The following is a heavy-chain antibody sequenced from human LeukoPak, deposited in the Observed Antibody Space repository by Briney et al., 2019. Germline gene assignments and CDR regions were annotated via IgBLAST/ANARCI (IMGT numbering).Heavy chain of an antibody. J-gene: IGHJ4*02. CDR3: ASGYSGYDYDY. D-gene: IGHD5-12*01. CDR1: GFTFSTYA. Sequence: GGSLRLSCAVSGFTFSTYAMSWVRQAPGKGLEWVSAISDSGGRTYYTDSVKGRFTISRDNSKNTLYLQMNSLRAEDTAVYYCASGYSGYDYDYWGQGTLVTVSS. CDR2: ISDSGGRT. V-gene: IGHV3-23*01.